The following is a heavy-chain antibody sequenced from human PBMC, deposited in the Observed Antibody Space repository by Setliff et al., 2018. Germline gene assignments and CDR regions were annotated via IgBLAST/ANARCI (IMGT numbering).Heavy chain of an antibody. CDR2: ISPDGST. CDR3: ARGLNTESWTPLY. J-gene: IGHJ4*02. Sequence: SETLSLTCAVSGASISSGGYFWTWIRQPAGKGLEWIGHISPDGSTTYNPSLKSRVTISSDTSKNHFSLKVNSMTAADTAIYYCARGLNTESWTPLYWSPGTRVTVSS. D-gene: IGHD2-15*01. CDR1: GASISSGGYF. V-gene: IGHV4-61*09.